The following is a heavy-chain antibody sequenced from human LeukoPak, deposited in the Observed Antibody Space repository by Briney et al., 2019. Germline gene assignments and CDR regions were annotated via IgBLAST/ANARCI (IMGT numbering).Heavy chain of an antibody. V-gene: IGHV3-48*01. CDR2: ISRSSSTV. D-gene: IGHD3-3*01. CDR3: ARQNDFWRGYYDY. CDR1: GFTFSSYS. J-gene: IGHJ4*02. Sequence: GGSLRLSCGASGFTFSSYSMNWVRQAPGEGLEWISYISRSSSTVHYADSVKGRFTLSRDNAKNSLHLQLNSLRAEDTAMYYCARQNDFWRGYYDYWGQGILVSVSS.